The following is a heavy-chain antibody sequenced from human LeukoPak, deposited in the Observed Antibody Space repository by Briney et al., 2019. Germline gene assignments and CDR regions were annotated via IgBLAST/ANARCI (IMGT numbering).Heavy chain of an antibody. V-gene: IGHV4-59*01. Sequence: SETLSLTCTVSGGSISDYYWSWIRQPPGKGLEWIGYIYYSGSTKYNPYLKSRVTISIDTSKNQFSLKLSSVTAADTALYYCARGTGAYYYLWGQGPMVTVSS. CDR1: GGSISDYY. D-gene: IGHD3-22*01. CDR3: ARGTGAYYYL. CDR2: IYYSGST. J-gene: IGHJ3*01.